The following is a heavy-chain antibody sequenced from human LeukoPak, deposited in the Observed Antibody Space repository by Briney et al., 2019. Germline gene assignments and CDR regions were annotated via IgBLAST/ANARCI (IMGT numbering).Heavy chain of an antibody. CDR3: ARSPRYCSGGSCYSPFGY. CDR2: ISSSSSTI. Sequence: GGSLRLSCAASGFTFSSYSMNWVRQAPGKGLEWVSYISSSSSTIYYADSVKGRFTISRDNAKNSLYLQMNSRRAEDTAVYYCARSPRYCSGGSCYSPFGYWGQGTLVTVSS. CDR1: GFTFSSYS. J-gene: IGHJ4*02. D-gene: IGHD2-15*01. V-gene: IGHV3-48*01.